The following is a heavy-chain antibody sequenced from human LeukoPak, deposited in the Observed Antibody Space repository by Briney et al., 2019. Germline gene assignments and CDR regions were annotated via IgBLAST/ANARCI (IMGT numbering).Heavy chain of an antibody. J-gene: IGHJ4*02. CDR2: ISYDGSNK. V-gene: IGHV3-30*04. Sequence: GGSLRLSCAVTGVTFSSYAMHWVRQVPGKGLEWVAVISYDGSNKYYADSVKGRFTISRDNSKNTLYLQMNSLRAEDTAVYYCAREIRDYYDSSGYYFDYWGQGTLVTVSS. CDR1: GVTFSSYA. D-gene: IGHD3-22*01. CDR3: AREIRDYYDSSGYYFDY.